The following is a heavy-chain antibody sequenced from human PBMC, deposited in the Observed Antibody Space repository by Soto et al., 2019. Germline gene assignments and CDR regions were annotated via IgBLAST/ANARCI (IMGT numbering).Heavy chain of an antibody. D-gene: IGHD3-22*01. CDR1: GFTFSSYW. CDR3: TTDRGAYYYDSSGYYRDAFDI. V-gene: IGHV3-15*07. J-gene: IGHJ3*02. CDR2: IKSKTDGGTT. Sequence: PGGSLRLSCAASGFTFSSYWMHWVRQAPGKGLVWVSRIKSKTDGGTTDYAAPVKGRFTISRDDSKNTLYLQMNSLKTEDTAVYYCTTDRGAYYYDSSGYYRDAFDIWGQGTMVTVSS.